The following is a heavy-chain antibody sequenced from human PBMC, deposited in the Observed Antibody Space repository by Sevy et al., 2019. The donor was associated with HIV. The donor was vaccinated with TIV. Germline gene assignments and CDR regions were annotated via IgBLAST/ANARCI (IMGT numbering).Heavy chain of an antibody. D-gene: IGHD3-3*01. Sequence: SETLSLTCAVYGGSFSGYYWSWIRQPPGKGLEWIGKINHSGSTNYNPSLKSRVTISVDTSKNQFSLKLSSVTAADTAVYYCATSGYDFWSGYWHDAFDIWGQWTMVTVSS. CDR2: INHSGST. V-gene: IGHV4-34*01. CDR1: GGSFSGYY. CDR3: ATSGYDFWSGYWHDAFDI. J-gene: IGHJ3*02.